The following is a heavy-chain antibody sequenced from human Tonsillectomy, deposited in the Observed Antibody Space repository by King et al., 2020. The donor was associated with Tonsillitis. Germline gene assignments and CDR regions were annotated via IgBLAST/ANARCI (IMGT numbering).Heavy chain of an antibody. CDR2: ISGSGGRT. V-gene: IGHV3-23*04. D-gene: IGHD4-23*01. CDR3: ARANYGGDPNDAFVI. Sequence: VQLVESGGGLVQPGGSLRLSCAASGFAFRSYAMSWVRQAPGKGLEWVSAISGSGGRTYYADSVKGRFTISRDNSKNTLYLQMNSLRAEDTAIYYCARANYGGDPNDAFVIWGQGTMVTVSS. CDR1: GFAFRSYA. J-gene: IGHJ3*02.